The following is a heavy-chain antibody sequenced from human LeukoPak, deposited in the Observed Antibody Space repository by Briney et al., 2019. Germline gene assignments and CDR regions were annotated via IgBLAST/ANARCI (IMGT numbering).Heavy chain of an antibody. D-gene: IGHD6-13*01. CDR3: AKVGTRTDSAPGRSSLSPYFDY. J-gene: IGHJ4*02. Sequence: PGGSLRLSCAASGFTFSSYAMSWVRQAPGKGLEWVSAISGSGVSTYYADSVKGRFTISRDNSKNTLYLQMNSLRAEDTALYYCAKVGTRTDSAPGRSSLSPYFDYWGQGTLVTVSS. CDR1: GFTFSSYA. V-gene: IGHV3-23*01. CDR2: ISGSGVST.